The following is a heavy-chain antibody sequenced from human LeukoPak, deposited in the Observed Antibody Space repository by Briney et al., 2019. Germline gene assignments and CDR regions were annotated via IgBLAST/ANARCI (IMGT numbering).Heavy chain of an antibody. CDR1: GFTFYSYS. D-gene: IGHD5/OR15-5a*01. V-gene: IGHV3-21*01. J-gene: IGHJ6*03. CDR2: INSDSSSI. Sequence: GGSLRLSCAASGFTFYSYSMNWVRQAPGKGLEWVSSINSDSSSIYYADSVKGRFTISRDNSKNTLYLQMNSLRAEDTAVYYCARDPIYEPSRRDYYYYYYMDVWGKGTTVTVSS. CDR3: ARDPIYEPSRRDYYYYYYMDV.